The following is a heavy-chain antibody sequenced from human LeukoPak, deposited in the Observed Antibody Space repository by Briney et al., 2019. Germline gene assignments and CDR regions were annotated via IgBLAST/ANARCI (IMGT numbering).Heavy chain of an antibody. D-gene: IGHD2-2*01. Sequence: NPSETLSLTCTVSGGSISSGDYYWSWIRQPPGKGLEWIGYIYYSGSTYYNPSLRSRITISVDTSKNQFSLKLSSVTAADTAVYYCARDRLPAFYYYGMDVWGQGTTVTVSS. CDR3: ARDRLPAFYYYGMDV. J-gene: IGHJ6*02. CDR1: GGSISSGDYY. CDR2: IYYSGST. V-gene: IGHV4-30-4*01.